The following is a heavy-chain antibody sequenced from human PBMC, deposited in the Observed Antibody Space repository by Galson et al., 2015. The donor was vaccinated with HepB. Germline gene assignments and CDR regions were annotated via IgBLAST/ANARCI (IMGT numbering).Heavy chain of an antibody. CDR3: AKEWIQLWAPGQGFDP. D-gene: IGHD5-18*01. Sequence: SLRLSCAASGFTFSSYAMSWVRQAPGKGLEWVSAISGSGGSTYYADSVKGRFTISRDNSKNTLYLQMNSLRAEDTAVYYCAKEWIQLWAPGQGFDPWGQGTLVTVSS. J-gene: IGHJ5*02. V-gene: IGHV3-23*01. CDR2: ISGSGGST. CDR1: GFTFSSYA.